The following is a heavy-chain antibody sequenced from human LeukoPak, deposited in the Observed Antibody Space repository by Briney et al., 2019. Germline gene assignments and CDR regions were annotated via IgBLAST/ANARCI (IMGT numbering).Heavy chain of an antibody. CDR1: GYTFTGYY. V-gene: IGHV1-8*03. CDR2: INPNSGNT. CDR3: ARGHDYGSGSWSFYYYYYMDV. J-gene: IGHJ6*03. D-gene: IGHD3-10*01. Sequence: GASVKVSCKASGYTFTGYYMHWVRQAPGQGLEWMGWINPNSGNTGYAQKFQGRVTITRNTSISTAYMELSSLRSEDTAVYYCARGHDYGSGSWSFYYYYYMDVWGKGTTVTVSS.